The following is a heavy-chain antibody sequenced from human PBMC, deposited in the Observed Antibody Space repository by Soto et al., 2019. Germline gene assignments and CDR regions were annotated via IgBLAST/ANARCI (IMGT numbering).Heavy chain of an antibody. CDR3: TAMYYDILTGPDY. J-gene: IGHJ4*02. D-gene: IGHD3-9*01. V-gene: IGHV3-15*01. CDR2: IKSKTDGGTT. CDR1: GFTFSNAW. Sequence: LRLSCAASGFTFSNAWMSWVRQAPGKGLEWVGRIKSKTDGGTTDYAAPVKGRFTISRDDSKNTLYLQMNSLKTEDTAVYYCTAMYYDILTGPDYWGQGTLVTVSS.